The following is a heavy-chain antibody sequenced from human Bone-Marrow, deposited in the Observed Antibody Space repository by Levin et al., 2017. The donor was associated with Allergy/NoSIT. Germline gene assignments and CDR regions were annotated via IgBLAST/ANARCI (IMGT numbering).Heavy chain of an antibody. CDR2: ISGSGGRT. CDR1: GFDFSTYT. Sequence: SCAASGFDFSTYTMSWVRQAPGKGLDWVADISGSGGRTYYADSVKGRFTISRDSSSHTLYLQMNSLRAEDTAVYYCAKDLGAQEDYDYLTGLFESWGQGTLVTVSS. J-gene: IGHJ4*02. CDR3: AKDLGAQEDYDYLTGLFES. V-gene: IGHV3-23*01. D-gene: IGHD3-9*01.